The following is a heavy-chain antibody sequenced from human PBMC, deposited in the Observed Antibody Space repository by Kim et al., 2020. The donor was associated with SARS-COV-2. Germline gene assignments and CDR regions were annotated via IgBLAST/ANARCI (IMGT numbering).Heavy chain of an antibody. D-gene: IGHD4-17*01. J-gene: IGHJ4*02. CDR1: GFTFSSYG. V-gene: IGHV3-30*03. Sequence: GGSLRLSCAASGFTFSSYGMHWVRQTPGKGLEWVALILYDGNNKYYADSVKGRFTISRDNSKNTLYLQMNSPRDEDTAIYYCARGKDYGDNRAIDYWGQGTLVTVSS. CDR2: ILYDGNNK. CDR3: ARGKDYGDNRAIDY.